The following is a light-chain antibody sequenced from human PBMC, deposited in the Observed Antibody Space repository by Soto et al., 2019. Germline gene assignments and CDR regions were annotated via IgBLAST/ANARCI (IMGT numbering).Light chain of an antibody. Sequence: DIHMTQKPSSLSVSVGDRVTITCRASESIGGFLNWYQQKPGKAPKVLIYAASSLQSGVPSRLSGSGSGTDFTLTISSLQPEDFATYYCQQSYSIPWTFGQGTKVDIK. J-gene: IGKJ1*01. CDR3: QQSYSIPWT. CDR1: ESIGGF. CDR2: AAS. V-gene: IGKV1-39*01.